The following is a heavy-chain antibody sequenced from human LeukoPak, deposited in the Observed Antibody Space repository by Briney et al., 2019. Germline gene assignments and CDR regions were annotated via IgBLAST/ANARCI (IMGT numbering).Heavy chain of an antibody. CDR2: ISPNSGGT. D-gene: IGHD4-17*01. J-gene: IGHJ4*02. V-gene: IGHV1-2*02. CDR3: ARVQDYGDFDY. CDR1: GYTFTSYG. Sequence: ASVKVSCKASGYTFTSYGISWVRQAPGQGLEWMGWISPNSGGTNYAQKFQGRVTMTRDTSISTAYMELSRLRSDDTAVYYCARVQDYGDFDYWGQGTLVTVSS.